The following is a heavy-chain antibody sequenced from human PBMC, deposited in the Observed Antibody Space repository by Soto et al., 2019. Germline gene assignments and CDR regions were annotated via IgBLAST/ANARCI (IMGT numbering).Heavy chain of an antibody. D-gene: IGHD3-16*01. J-gene: IGHJ1*01. Sequence: QIQLVESGGGEVQPGRSLRLSCAASGFTFSNFGMHWARQAPGKGLEWVADIAYDGSKTSYADSVRGRYTISKDFSKNTLSLQMNSLRPEDTAVYYCAKRGDWGSHKYLQEWAQGTLLTVSS. CDR2: IAYDGSKT. V-gene: IGHV3-30*18. CDR3: AKRGDWGSHKYLQE. CDR1: GFTFSNFG.